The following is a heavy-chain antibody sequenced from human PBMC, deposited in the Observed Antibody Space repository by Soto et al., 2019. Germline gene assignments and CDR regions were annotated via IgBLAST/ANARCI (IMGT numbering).Heavy chain of an antibody. Sequence: SETLSLTCTVSGDSISSSSYYWDWIRQPPGKGLEWIGSIYYSGSTYYNPSLKSRVTISVDTSKNQFSLKLSSVTAADTAVYYCARYKSNYYYGMDVWGQGTTVS. CDR3: ARYKSNYYYGMDV. CDR2: IYYSGST. J-gene: IGHJ6*02. V-gene: IGHV4-39*01. CDR1: GDSISSSSYY. D-gene: IGHD1-20*01.